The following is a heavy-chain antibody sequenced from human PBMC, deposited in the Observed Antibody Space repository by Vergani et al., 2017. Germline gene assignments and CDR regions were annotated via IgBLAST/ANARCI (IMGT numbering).Heavy chain of an antibody. CDR3: ARELHTAIGYYYYYYYMDV. V-gene: IGHV4-30-4*08. CDR2: IYYSGST. D-gene: IGHD5-18*01. J-gene: IGHJ6*03. Sequence: QVQLQESGPGLVKPSETLSLTCTVSGGSISSYYWSWIRQPPGKGLEWIGYIYYSGSTYYNPSLKSRVTISVDTSKNQFSLKLSSVTAADTAVYYCARELHTAIGYYYYYYYMDVWGKGTTVTVSS. CDR1: GGSISSYY.